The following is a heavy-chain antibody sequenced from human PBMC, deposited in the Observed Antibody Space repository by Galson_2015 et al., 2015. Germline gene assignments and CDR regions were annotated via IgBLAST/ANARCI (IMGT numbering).Heavy chain of an antibody. Sequence: SEPLSLTCAVYVGSFSGYYWSWIRQPPGEGLEWIGEINHSESTNYNPSLKRRVTISVDTSKNLFYLKLSSVTAADTAVHYCARARSCSSTSCYPYYYYGMDVWGQGTTVTVSS. CDR2: INHSEST. CDR1: VGSFSGYY. J-gene: IGHJ6*02. V-gene: IGHV4-34*01. D-gene: IGHD2-2*01. CDR3: ARARSCSSTSCYPYYYYGMDV.